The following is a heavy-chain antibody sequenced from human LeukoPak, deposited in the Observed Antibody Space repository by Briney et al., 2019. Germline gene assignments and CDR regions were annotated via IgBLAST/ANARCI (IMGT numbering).Heavy chain of an antibody. J-gene: IGHJ6*03. CDR1: GYTLTELS. CDR2: FDPEDGET. Sequence: ASVKVSCKVSGYTLTELSMHWVRQAPGKGLEWMGGFDPEDGETIYAQKFQGRVTMTEDISTDTAYMELSSLRSEDTAVYYCATGNTRTSAITVYYYYMDVWGKGTTVTVSS. D-gene: IGHD1-7*01. CDR3: ATGNTRTSAITVYYYYMDV. V-gene: IGHV1-24*01.